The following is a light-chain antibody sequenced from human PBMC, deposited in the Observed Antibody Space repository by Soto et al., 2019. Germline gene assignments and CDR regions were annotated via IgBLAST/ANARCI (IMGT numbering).Light chain of an antibody. V-gene: IGLV2-14*03. CDR1: SSDVGAFNY. CDR2: DVS. CDR3: NSYTSNNTYV. Sequence: QSALTQPASVSGSPGQAITISCSGTSSDVGAFNYVSWYQQHRGKAPKLMIYDVSNRPSGVSNRFSGSKSGNTASLTISGLRAEDEADYYCNSYTSNNTYVFGTGTKLTVL. J-gene: IGLJ1*01.